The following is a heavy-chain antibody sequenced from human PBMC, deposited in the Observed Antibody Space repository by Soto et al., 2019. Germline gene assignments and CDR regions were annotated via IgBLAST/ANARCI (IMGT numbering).Heavy chain of an antibody. D-gene: IGHD3-16*01. J-gene: IGHJ4*02. Sequence: GGSLRLSCAASGFTFSSYAMHWVRQAPGKGLEWVAVISYDGSNKYYADSVKGRFTISRDNSKNTLYLQMNNLRAEDTAVYYCARVELRSGVVPFVDYWGQGTLVTVSS. CDR2: ISYDGSNK. V-gene: IGHV3-30-3*01. CDR1: GFTFSSYA. CDR3: ARVELRSGVVPFVDY.